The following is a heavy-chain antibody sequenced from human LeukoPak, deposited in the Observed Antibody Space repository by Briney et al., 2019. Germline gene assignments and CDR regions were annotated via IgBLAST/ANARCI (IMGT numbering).Heavy chain of an antibody. V-gene: IGHV3-11*03. D-gene: IGHD3-22*01. Sequence: GGSLRLSCAASGFTFSDYYMSWIRQAPGKGLEWVSYISSGSIYTNYADSVKGRFTISRDNAKNSLYLQMNSLRAEDTAVYYRASAYDSSGYLPFDYWGQGTLVTVSS. CDR3: ASAYDSSGYLPFDY. J-gene: IGHJ4*02. CDR2: ISSGSIYT. CDR1: GFTFSDYY.